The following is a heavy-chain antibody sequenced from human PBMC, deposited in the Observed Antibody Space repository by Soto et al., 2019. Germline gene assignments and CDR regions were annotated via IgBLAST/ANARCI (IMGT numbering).Heavy chain of an antibody. D-gene: IGHD3-3*01. CDR2: IYPGDSDT. J-gene: IGHJ4*02. Sequence: VESLKISCKGSGYIFTSYWIGCFLQMPGKGLEWMGIIYPGDSDTRYSPSFQGQVTISADKSISTAYLQWSSLKASDTAMYYCARQNYDFWTLDYWGQGTLVTVSS. CDR1: GYIFTSYW. V-gene: IGHV5-51*01. CDR3: ARQNYDFWTLDY.